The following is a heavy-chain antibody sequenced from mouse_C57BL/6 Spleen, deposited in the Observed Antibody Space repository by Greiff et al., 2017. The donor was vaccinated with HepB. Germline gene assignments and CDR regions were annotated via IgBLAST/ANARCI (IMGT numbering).Heavy chain of an antibody. D-gene: IGHD1-1*01. CDR3: ARRGGSSYGYAMDY. CDR2: ISSGSSTN. CDR1: GFTFSDYG. J-gene: IGHJ4*01. V-gene: IGHV5-17*01. Sequence: EVKLVESGGGLVKPRGSLKLSCAASGFTFSDYGMHWVRQAPEKGLEWVAYISSGSSTNYYADTVKGRFTISRDNAKNTLFLQMTSLRSEDTAMYYCARRGGSSYGYAMDYWGQGTSVTVSS.